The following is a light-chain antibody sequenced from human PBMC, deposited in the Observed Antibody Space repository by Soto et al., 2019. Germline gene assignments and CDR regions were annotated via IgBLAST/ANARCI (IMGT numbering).Light chain of an antibody. CDR1: QDIKDY. CDR2: DAS. CDR3: QLYDPFPLLT. V-gene: IGKV1-33*01. Sequence: DIEVTQSPSSLSASVGDRVTITCQASQDIKDYLNWYQQKPGEAPKLLIHDASRLEAGVSSRFSGRRSGTAFTLTISSLQPEDIATYYCQLYDPFPLLTFGGGTKVEMK. J-gene: IGKJ4*01.